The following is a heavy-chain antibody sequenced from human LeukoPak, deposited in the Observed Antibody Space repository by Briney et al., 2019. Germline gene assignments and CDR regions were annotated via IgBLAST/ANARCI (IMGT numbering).Heavy chain of an antibody. CDR3: ARERQDSSSSVDY. J-gene: IGHJ4*02. V-gene: IGHV1-2*06. D-gene: IGHD6-6*01. CDR2: INPNSGGT. Sequence: ASVKVSCKASGYTFTGYYVHWVRQAPGQGLEWMGRINPNSGGTNYAQKFQGRVTMTRDTSISTAYMELSRLRYDDTAVYYCARERQDSSSSVDYWGQGTLVTVSS. CDR1: GYTFTGYY.